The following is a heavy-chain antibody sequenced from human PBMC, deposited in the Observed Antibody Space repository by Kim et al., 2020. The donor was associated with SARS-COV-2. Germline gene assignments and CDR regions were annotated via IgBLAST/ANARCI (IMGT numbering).Heavy chain of an antibody. CDR3: AKNMEPVEAGD. CDR1: GFTFSSYA. V-gene: IGHV3-23*01. CDR2: ISDSGGST. Sequence: GGSLRLSCAASGFTFSSYAMRWVRQAPGKGLEWVAVISDSGGSTYYADSLKFRFTISRDNSKNTLYLQMNILRAEDTAVYYCAKNMEPVEAGDWGMGTLV. D-gene: IGHD6-13*01. J-gene: IGHJ4*02.